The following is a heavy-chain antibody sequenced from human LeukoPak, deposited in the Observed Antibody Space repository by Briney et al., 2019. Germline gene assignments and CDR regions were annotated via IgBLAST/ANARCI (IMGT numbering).Heavy chain of an antibody. D-gene: IGHD2-15*01. CDR2: VSDSGDYT. CDR1: GFTFNSYA. Sequence: GGSLRLPCAASGFTFNSYAMTWVRQAPGKGLEWVSSVSDSGDYTYYADSVKGRFTISRDNSKNTLYLQVNSLRAEDTAVYYCAKAPISKDCSGGSCYLFDYWGQGTLVTVSS. CDR3: AKAPISKDCSGGSCYLFDY. J-gene: IGHJ4*02. V-gene: IGHV3-23*01.